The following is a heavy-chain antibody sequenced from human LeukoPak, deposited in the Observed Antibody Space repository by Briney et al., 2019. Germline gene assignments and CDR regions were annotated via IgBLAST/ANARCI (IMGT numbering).Heavy chain of an antibody. V-gene: IGHV3-21*04. CDR2: ISSSSSYI. J-gene: IGHJ4*02. CDR3: VKGLGISSEPDH. Sequence: GGSLRLSCAASGFTFSSYSMNWVRQAPGKGLEWVSSISSSSSYIYYADSVKGRFTISRDNTKNSLYLQMNSLRTEDTALYFCVKGLGISSEPDHWGQGTLVTVSS. CDR1: GFTFSSYS. D-gene: IGHD1-14*01.